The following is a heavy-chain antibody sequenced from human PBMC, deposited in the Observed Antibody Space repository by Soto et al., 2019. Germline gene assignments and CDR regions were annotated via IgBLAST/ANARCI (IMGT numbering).Heavy chain of an antibody. CDR2: IDPRDSYV. CDR3: ARIYCTTNCDSWFDP. J-gene: IGHJ5*02. Sequence: GESLKISCTGFGYTFTTFWISWVRQMPGKGLEWMGRIDPRDSYVTYSPSFEGHVTISVDKSISTAYLQWGSLRASDTAIYYCARIYCTTNCDSWFDPWGQGTLVTVSS. CDR1: GYTFTTFW. V-gene: IGHV5-10-1*01. D-gene: IGHD2-2*01.